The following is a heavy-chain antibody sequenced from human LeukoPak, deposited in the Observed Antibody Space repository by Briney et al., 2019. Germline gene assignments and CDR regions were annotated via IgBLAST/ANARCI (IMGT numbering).Heavy chain of an antibody. CDR3: AVRPPAYDFWSGYYDY. Sequence: SQTLSLTCTVSGGSISSGSYYWSWIRQPAGKGLEWIGRIYTSGSTNYNPSLKSRVTISVDTSKNQFSLKLSSVTAADTAVYYCAVRPPAYDFWSGYYDYWGQGTLVTVSS. V-gene: IGHV4-61*02. J-gene: IGHJ4*02. CDR2: IYTSGST. D-gene: IGHD3-3*01. CDR1: GGSISSGSYY.